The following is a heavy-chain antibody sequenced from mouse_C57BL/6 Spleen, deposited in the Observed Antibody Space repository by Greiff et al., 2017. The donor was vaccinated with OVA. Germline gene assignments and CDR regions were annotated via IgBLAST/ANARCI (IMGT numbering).Heavy chain of an antibody. J-gene: IGHJ2*01. D-gene: IGHD2-10*01. CDR3: ASPPYYGAFDY. Sequence: VKLVESGAELARPGASVKMSCKASGYTFTSYTMHWVKQRPGQGLEWIGYINPSSGYTKYNQKFKDKATLTADKSSSTAYMQLSSLTSEDSAVDYCASPPYYGAFDYWGQGTTLTVSS. CDR1: GYTFTSYT. V-gene: IGHV1-4*01. CDR2: INPSSGYT.